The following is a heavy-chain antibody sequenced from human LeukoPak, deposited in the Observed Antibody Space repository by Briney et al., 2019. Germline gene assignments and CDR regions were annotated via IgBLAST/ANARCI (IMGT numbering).Heavy chain of an antibody. Sequence: PSETLSLTCTVSGYSISSGYYWGWIRQPPGKGLEWIGSIYHSGSTYNNPSLRSRVTISVDTSKNQFSLKLTSVTAADTAVYYCARDWLQLSPFDYWGQGTLVTVSS. V-gene: IGHV4-38-2*02. CDR3: ARDWLQLSPFDY. J-gene: IGHJ4*02. D-gene: IGHD5-18*01. CDR2: IYHSGST. CDR1: GYSISSGYY.